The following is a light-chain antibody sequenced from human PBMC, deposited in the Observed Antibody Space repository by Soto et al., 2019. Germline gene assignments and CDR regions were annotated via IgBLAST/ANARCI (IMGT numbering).Light chain of an antibody. Sequence: EIVLRQSPATLSFCPVEIATLSCSASQNIDYYLHWYQQKPVQSPRLVIYDTFNRATGVPVRFSGSGSGTDFTLTISSLQSEGFAVYYCQQYNNWPWTFGQGTKVDI. J-gene: IGKJ1*01. CDR1: QNIDYY. CDR2: DTF. CDR3: QQYNNWPWT. V-gene: IGKV3-11*01.